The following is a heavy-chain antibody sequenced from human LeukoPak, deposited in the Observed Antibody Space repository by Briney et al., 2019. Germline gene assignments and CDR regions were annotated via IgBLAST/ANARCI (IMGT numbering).Heavy chain of an antibody. CDR2: IYYSGST. CDR3: ASARGYSYAPFDY. D-gene: IGHD5-18*01. Sequence: SETLSLTCTVSGGSISSYYWSWIRQPPGKGLEWIGYIYYSGSTNYNPSLKSRVTISVDTSKNQFSLKLSSVTAAGTAVYYCASARGYSYAPFDYWGQGTLVTVSS. CDR1: GGSISSYY. V-gene: IGHV4-59*08. J-gene: IGHJ4*02.